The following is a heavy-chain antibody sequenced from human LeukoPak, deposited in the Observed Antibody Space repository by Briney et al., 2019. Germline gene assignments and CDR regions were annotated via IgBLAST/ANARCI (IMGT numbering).Heavy chain of an antibody. J-gene: IGHJ4*02. CDR3: AKESDISGWYGVDY. Sequence: GGSLRLSCAASGFAFSSYAMSWVRQAPGKGLEWVSDISGSGGSTHYADSVKGQFTISRDNSKNTLSLQMNSLRAEDTAVYYCAKESDISGWYGVDYWGQGTLVTVSS. CDR1: GFAFSSYA. CDR2: ISGSGGST. D-gene: IGHD6-19*01. V-gene: IGHV3-23*01.